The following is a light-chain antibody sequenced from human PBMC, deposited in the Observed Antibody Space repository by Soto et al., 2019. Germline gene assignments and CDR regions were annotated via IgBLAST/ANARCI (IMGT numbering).Light chain of an antibody. V-gene: IGKV1-33*01. CDR1: QAISNH. Sequence: DIQLTQSPSSLSASVGDRVTITCQASQAISNHLNWYQQKPGKAPNLLIYDASDLETGVPSRLSGGGSGTFFSFTITSLQPEDISTYYCEKHDGVPLFGPGTKVEIK. J-gene: IGKJ3*01. CDR2: DAS. CDR3: EKHDGVPL.